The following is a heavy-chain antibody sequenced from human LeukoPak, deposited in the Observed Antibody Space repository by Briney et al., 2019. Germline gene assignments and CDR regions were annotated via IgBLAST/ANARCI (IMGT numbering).Heavy chain of an antibody. J-gene: IGHJ3*02. V-gene: IGHV1-18*04. D-gene: IGHD6-19*01. CDR2: ISACNGNT. Sequence: ASVKVSCKASGYTFTSSGISWVRQAPGQGLEWMGWISACNGNTNYAQKLQGRVTMTTDTSTSTAYMELRSLRSDDTAVYYCARVEGQWLPQGAFDIWGQGTMVTVSS. CDR1: GYTFTSSG. CDR3: ARVEGQWLPQGAFDI.